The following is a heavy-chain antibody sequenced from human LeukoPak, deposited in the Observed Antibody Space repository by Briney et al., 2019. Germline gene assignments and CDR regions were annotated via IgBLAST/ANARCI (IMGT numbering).Heavy chain of an antibody. J-gene: IGHJ5*02. D-gene: IGHD2-2*01. CDR3: AKGRDKYQLLSKNWFDP. Sequence: GRSLRLSCAASGFTFDDYAMHWVRQAPGKGLEWDSGISWNGGSKGYADSVKGRFTISRDNAKNSLYLQMNSLRAEDTALYYCAKGRDKYQLLSKNWFDPWGQGTLVTVSS. CDR1: GFTFDDYA. V-gene: IGHV3-9*01. CDR2: ISWNGGSK.